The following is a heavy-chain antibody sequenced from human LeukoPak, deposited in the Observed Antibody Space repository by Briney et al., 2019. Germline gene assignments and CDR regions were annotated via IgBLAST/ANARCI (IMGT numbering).Heavy chain of an antibody. J-gene: IGHJ4*02. CDR3: ARGSRGYTYG. CDR2: IYYSGST. V-gene: IGHV4-61*01. D-gene: IGHD5-18*01. Sequence: SETLSLTCTVSGASVSSGSYYWGWIRQPPGKGLEWIGYIYYSGSTNYNPSLKSRVTISVDTSKNQFSLKLSSVTAADTAVYYCARGSRGYTYGWGQGTLVTVSS. CDR1: GASVSSGSYY.